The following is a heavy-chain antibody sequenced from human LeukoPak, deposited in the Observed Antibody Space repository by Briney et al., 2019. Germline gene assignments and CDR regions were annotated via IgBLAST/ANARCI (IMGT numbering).Heavy chain of an antibody. CDR3: ASGKYRYGDNWFDP. Sequence: PGGSLRLSCAASGFTFSSYAMSWVRQAPGEGLEWVSAISGSGGSTYHADSVKGRFTISRDNSKNTLYLQMNSLRAEDTAVYFCASGKYRYGDNWFDPWGQGTLVTVSS. D-gene: IGHD5-18*01. CDR2: ISGSGGST. V-gene: IGHV3-23*01. J-gene: IGHJ5*02. CDR1: GFTFSSYA.